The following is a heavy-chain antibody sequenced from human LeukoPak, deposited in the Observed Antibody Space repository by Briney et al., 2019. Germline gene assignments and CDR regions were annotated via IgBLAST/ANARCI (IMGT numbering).Heavy chain of an antibody. CDR3: AGDLPLVSGYYPAFDY. J-gene: IGHJ4*02. Sequence: PGGSLRLSCAVSGFTFSDYYMSWIRQAPGKGLEWISYISSSGSTKYYADSVKGRFTISRDNAKNSLYLQMNSLRAEDTAVYYCAGDLPLVSGYYPAFDYWGQGTLVTVSS. D-gene: IGHD3-22*01. V-gene: IGHV3-11*01. CDR1: GFTFSDYY. CDR2: ISSSGSTK.